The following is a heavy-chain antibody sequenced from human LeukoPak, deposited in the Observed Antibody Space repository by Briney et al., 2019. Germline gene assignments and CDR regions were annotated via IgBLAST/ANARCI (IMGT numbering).Heavy chain of an antibody. J-gene: IGHJ6*03. CDR1: GYTFTGYY. D-gene: IGHD5-12*01. Sequence: ASVQVSCQASGYTFTGYYIHWVRQAPGQGLEWMGWINPNSGGTNYAQKFQGRVTMTRDTSISTAYMELSRLRPDDTAVYYCARPSGYAKGDYYYYYMDVWGKGTTVTVSS. V-gene: IGHV1-2*02. CDR3: ARPSGYAKGDYYYYYMDV. CDR2: INPNSGGT.